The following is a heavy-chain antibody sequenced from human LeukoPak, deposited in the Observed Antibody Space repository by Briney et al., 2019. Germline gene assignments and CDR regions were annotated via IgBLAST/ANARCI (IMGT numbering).Heavy chain of an antibody. Sequence: ASVKVSCKASGYTFTSYGITWVRQAPGQGLEWMGWINGHNGNTHYAQNLQDRITMTTDTSSTTVYMEPRSLKSDDTAVYYCAKAPSAHWPSDYWGQGTLVTVSS. CDR3: AKAPSAHWPSDY. CDR2: INGHNGNT. J-gene: IGHJ4*02. V-gene: IGHV1-18*01. CDR1: GYTFTSYG. D-gene: IGHD1-1*01.